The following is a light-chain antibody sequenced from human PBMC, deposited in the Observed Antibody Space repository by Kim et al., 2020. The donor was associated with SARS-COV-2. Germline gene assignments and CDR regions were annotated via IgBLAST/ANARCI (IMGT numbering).Light chain of an antibody. V-gene: IGLV4-69*01. CDR2: LNSDGSH. Sequence: QLVLTQSPSASASLGASVKLTCTLSSGHSSYAIAWHQQQPEKGPRYLMKLNSDGSHSKGGGIPDRFSGSSSGAERYLTISSLQSEDEADYYCQTWGTGIQVFGGGTQLPVL. CDR1: SGHSSYA. J-gene: IGLJ3*02. CDR3: QTWGTGIQV.